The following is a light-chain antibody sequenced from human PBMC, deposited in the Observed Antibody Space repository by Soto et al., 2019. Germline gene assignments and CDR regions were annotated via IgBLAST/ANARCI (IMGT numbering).Light chain of an antibody. J-gene: IGKJ5*01. Sequence: EIVLTQSPATLSLSPGERATLSCRASQSVSSYLAWYQQKPGQAPRLLIYDASTRATGIPARFSGSGSGTDFTLTISRLEPEDFAVYYCQQRSNWVTFGQGTRLEIK. CDR2: DAS. CDR1: QSVSSY. V-gene: IGKV3-11*01. CDR3: QQRSNWVT.